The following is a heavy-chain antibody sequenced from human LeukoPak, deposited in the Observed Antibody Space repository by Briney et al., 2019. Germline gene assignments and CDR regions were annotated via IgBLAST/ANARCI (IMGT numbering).Heavy chain of an antibody. Sequence: GGSLRLSCAASGFTFSSYWMSWVRQAPGKGLEWVANIKQDGSEKYYVDSVKGRFTISRDNAKNSLYLQMNSLRAEDTAVYYCARSRTTVTYYFDYWGQGTLVTVSS. CDR3: ARSRTTVTYYFDY. V-gene: IGHV3-7*01. D-gene: IGHD4-17*01. J-gene: IGHJ4*02. CDR1: GFTFSSYW. CDR2: IKQDGSEK.